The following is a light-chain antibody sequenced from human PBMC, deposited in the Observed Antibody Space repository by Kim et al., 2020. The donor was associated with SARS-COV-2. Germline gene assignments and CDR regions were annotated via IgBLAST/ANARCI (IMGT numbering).Light chain of an antibody. CDR2: GKN. J-gene: IGLJ1*01. CDR1: SLRSYY. V-gene: IGLV3-19*01. Sequence: AVGPTVRITCQGDSLRSYYASWYQQRPGQAPLLVIYGKNNRPSGIPDRFSGSSSGNTASLIITGAQAEDEADYYCNSRDSSGNLYVFGAGTKVTVL. CDR3: NSRDSSGNLYV.